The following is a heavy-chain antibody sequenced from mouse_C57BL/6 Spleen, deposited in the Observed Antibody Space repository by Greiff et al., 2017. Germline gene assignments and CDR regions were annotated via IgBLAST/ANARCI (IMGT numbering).Heavy chain of an antibody. CDR1: GFTFTSYW. J-gene: IGHJ4*01. CDR3: AREDGYGVSAMDD. V-gene: IGHV1-53*01. CDR2: INPSNGGT. D-gene: IGHD2-2*01. Sequence: VQLQQPGTELVKPGASVKLSCKASGFTFTSYWMHWVKQRPGQGLEWIGNINPSNGGTNYNEKFKSKATLTVDKSSSTAYMQLSSLTSEDSAVXYCAREDGYGVSAMDDWGQGTSVTVSS.